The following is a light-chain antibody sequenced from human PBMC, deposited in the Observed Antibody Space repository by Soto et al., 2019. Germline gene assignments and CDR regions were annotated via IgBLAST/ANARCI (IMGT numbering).Light chain of an antibody. Sequence: EIVLTQSPGTLSLSPGERGTLSCRASRSVSSSYLAWYQQKPGQAPRLFIYSTSTRATGIPDRFSGSGSGTDFTLTISRLEPEDSAVYFCQQYGSSPRTFGQGTKVEIK. V-gene: IGKV3-20*01. CDR3: QQYGSSPRT. CDR1: RSVSSSY. J-gene: IGKJ1*01. CDR2: STS.